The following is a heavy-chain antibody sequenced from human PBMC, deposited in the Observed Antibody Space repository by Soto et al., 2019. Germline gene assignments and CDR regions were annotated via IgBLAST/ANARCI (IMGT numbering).Heavy chain of an antibody. CDR3: TAAYGDYHSRFDY. J-gene: IGHJ4*02. Sequence: QVQLVESGGGVVQPGRSLRVSCAASGFTFSTYAMHWVRQAPGKGLEWVAVMSYDGRKKFYADSVKGRFTISRDNSKSTLYLQMNSLRAEDTAVYYCTAAYGDYHSRFDYWGQGTLVTVSS. V-gene: IGHV3-30*04. D-gene: IGHD4-17*01. CDR2: MSYDGRKK. CDR1: GFTFSTYA.